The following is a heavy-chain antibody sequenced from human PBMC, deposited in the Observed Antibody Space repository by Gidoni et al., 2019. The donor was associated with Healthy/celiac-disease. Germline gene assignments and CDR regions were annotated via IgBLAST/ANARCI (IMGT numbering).Heavy chain of an antibody. CDR2: SGTAGDT. CDR3: ARGRMVRGYYYYGMDV. V-gene: IGHV3-13*01. CDR1: GCTFSSYD. D-gene: IGHD3-10*01. Sequence: EVQLVESGGGLVQPGGSLRLSCSAAGCTFSSYDMHWVRQAPGKGLAWVSASGTAGDTYHPGSVKGRFTISRENAKNSMYLQMNRLRAGDTAVYYCARGRMVRGYYYYGMDVWGQGTTVTVSS. J-gene: IGHJ6*02.